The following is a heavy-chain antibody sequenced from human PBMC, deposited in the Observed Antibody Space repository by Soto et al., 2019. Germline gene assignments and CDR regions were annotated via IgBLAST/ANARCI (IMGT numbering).Heavy chain of an antibody. CDR1: GYTFTSYA. D-gene: IGHD2-8*02. CDR3: ARGDWWLCDY. CDR2: INGGNGNT. V-gene: IGHV1-3*05. J-gene: IGHJ4*02. Sequence: QVQLVQSGAEEKKPGASVKVSCKASGYTFTSYAMHWVRQAPGQRLEWMGWINGGNGNTKYSQKFQGRVTITRDTSASTAYMELSSLRSEDTAVYYCARGDWWLCDYWGQGTLVIVSS.